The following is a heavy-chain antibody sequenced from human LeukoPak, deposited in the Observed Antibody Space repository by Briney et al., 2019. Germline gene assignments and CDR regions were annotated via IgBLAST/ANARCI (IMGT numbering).Heavy chain of an antibody. CDR1: GFTFSSYE. D-gene: IGHD5-18*01. CDR3: ARDRHRYSYGRYFDY. CDR2: ISSSGSTI. J-gene: IGHJ4*02. Sequence: GESLRLSCAASGFTFSSYEMNWVRQAPGKGLEWVSYISSSGSTIYYADSVKGRFTISRDNAKNSLYLQMNSLRAEDTAVYYCARDRHRYSYGRYFDYWGQGTLVTVSS. V-gene: IGHV3-48*03.